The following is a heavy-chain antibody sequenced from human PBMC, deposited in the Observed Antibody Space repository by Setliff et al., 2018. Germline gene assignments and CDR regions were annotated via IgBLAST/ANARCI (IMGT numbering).Heavy chain of an antibody. CDR3: TKRALYDGSAVWAFDI. D-gene: IGHD3-22*01. Sequence: GGSLRLSCEASGFAFSNYGAHWVRQAPGKGLEWVAVMWFDEKYKFYQDSVKGRFTISRDNSKNTLYLQMNSLRPEDTAVYYCTKRALYDGSAVWAFDIWGQGTMVTVSS. CDR1: GFAFSNYG. V-gene: IGHV3-30*02. J-gene: IGHJ3*02. CDR2: MWFDEKYK.